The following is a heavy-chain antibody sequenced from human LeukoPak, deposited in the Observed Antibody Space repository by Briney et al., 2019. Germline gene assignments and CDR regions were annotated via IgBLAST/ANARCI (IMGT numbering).Heavy chain of an antibody. CDR2: ISYDGSNK. V-gene: IGHV3-30*04. CDR3: AKDLVGGCFDS. D-gene: IGHD1-26*01. Sequence: GGSLRLSCAASGFTFSSYSMYWVRQAPGKGLEWVAVISYDGSNKYYADSVKGRFTISRDNSKNTLYLQMNSLRAEDTAVYYCAKDLVGGCFDSWGQGTLVTVSS. J-gene: IGHJ4*02. CDR1: GFTFSSYS.